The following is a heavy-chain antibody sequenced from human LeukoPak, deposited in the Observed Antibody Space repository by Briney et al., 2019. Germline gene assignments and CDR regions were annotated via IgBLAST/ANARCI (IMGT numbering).Heavy chain of an antibody. D-gene: IGHD2-2*01. CDR2: INHSGST. Sequence: SETLSLTCAVYGGSFSGYYWSWIRQPPGRGLEWIGEINHSGSTNYNPSLKSRVTISVDTSKNQFSLKLSSVTAADTAVYYCATRKRSGCSSTSCLLNWFDPWGQGTLVTVSS. CDR3: ATRKRSGCSSTSCLLNWFDP. J-gene: IGHJ5*02. V-gene: IGHV4-34*01. CDR1: GGSFSGYY.